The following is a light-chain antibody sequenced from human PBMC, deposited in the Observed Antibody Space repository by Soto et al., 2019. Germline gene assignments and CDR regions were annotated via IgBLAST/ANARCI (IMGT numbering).Light chain of an antibody. Sequence: QSVLTQPASVSGSPGQSIAIPCTGTSSDVGGYNYVSWYQQHPGKAPKLMVYDVSNRPSGVSNRFSGSKSGNTASLTISGLQAEYEADYYCSSYTSSSTYVLGTGTKVTVL. J-gene: IGLJ1*01. CDR1: SSDVGGYNY. CDR2: DVS. V-gene: IGLV2-14*01. CDR3: SSYTSSSTYV.